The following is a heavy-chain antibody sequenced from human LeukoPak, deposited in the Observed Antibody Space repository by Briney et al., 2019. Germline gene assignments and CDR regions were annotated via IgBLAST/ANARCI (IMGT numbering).Heavy chain of an antibody. J-gene: IGHJ4*02. V-gene: IGHV3-48*03. D-gene: IGHD3-10*01. Sequence: GGSLRLSCAASGFTFSSYEMSWVRQAPGKGLEWVSYISSSGSTIYYADSVKGRFTISRDNAKNSLYLQMNSLRAEDTTVYYCARDGFGGDGLHYWGQGTLVTVSS. CDR1: GFTFSSYE. CDR3: ARDGFGGDGLHY. CDR2: ISSSGSTI.